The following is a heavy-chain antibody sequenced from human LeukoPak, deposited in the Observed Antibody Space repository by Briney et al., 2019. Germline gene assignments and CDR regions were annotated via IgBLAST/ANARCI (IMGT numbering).Heavy chain of an antibody. V-gene: IGHV4-4*09. CDR3: ARDRPRDGYSLDY. Sequence: SETLSLTCTVSGGSISSYYWSWIRQPPGKGLEWIGYIYTSGSTNYNPSLKSRVTISVDTSKNQFSLKLSSVTAADTAVYYCARDRPRDGYSLDYWGQGTLVTVSS. D-gene: IGHD5-24*01. CDR2: IYTSGST. J-gene: IGHJ4*02. CDR1: GGSISSYY.